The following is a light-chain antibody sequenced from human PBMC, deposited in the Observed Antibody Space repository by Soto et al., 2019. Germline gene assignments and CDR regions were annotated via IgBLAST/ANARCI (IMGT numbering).Light chain of an antibody. CDR2: DVS. CDR3: SSFTSSSTLLYV. Sequence: QSALTQPASVSGSPGQSFTISCTGTSSDVGGYNYVSWYQQHPGKAPKLMIYDVSNRPSGVSNRFSGSKSGNTASLTISGLPAEDEADYYCSSFTSSSTLLYVFGTGTKLTVL. V-gene: IGLV2-14*01. J-gene: IGLJ1*01. CDR1: SSDVGGYNY.